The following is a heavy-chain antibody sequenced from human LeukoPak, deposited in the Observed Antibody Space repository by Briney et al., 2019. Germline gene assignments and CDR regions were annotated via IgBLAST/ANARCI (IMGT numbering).Heavy chain of an antibody. V-gene: IGHV4-61*08. CDR3: ARVCCGGDGYFDY. CDR1: GGSISSGDYY. D-gene: IGHD2-21*02. CDR2: IYYSGST. Sequence: SETLSLTCTVSGGSISSGDYYWSWIRQPPGKGLEWIGYIYYSGSTNYNPSLKSRVTISVDTSKNQFSLKLSSVTAADTAVYYCARVCCGGDGYFDYWGQGTLVTVSS. J-gene: IGHJ4*02.